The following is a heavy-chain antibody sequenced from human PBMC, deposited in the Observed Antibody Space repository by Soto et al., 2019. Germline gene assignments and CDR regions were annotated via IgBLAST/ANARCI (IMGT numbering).Heavy chain of an antibody. D-gene: IGHD2-21*01. J-gene: IGHJ4*02. CDR3: AKATTAYCGGDCYTPFDY. CDR2: ISGSGGST. Sequence: PGGSLRLSCAASGFTFSTYNMNWVRQAPGKGLEWVSAISGSGGSTYYADSVKGRFTISRDNSKNTLYLQMNSLRAEDTAVYYCAKATTAYCGGDCYTPFDYWGQGTLVTVSS. CDR1: GFTFSTYN. V-gene: IGHV3-23*01.